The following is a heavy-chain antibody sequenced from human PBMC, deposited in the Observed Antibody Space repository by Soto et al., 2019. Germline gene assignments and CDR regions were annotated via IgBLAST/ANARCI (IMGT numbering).Heavy chain of an antibody. CDR2: ISAYNGNT. J-gene: IGHJ6*02. D-gene: IGHD3-10*01. CDR3: AREHIVGSGSYYIPYYYYGMDV. Sequence: ASVKVSCKASGYTFTSYGISWVRQAPGQGLEWMGWISAYNGNTNYAQKLQGRVTMTTDTSTSTAYMELRSLRSDDTAVYYCAREHIVGSGSYYIPYYYYGMDVWGQGTTVTVS. V-gene: IGHV1-18*01. CDR1: GYTFTSYG.